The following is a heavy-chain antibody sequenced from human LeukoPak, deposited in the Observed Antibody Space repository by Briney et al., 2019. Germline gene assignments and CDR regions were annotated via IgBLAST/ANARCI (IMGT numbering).Heavy chain of an antibody. D-gene: IGHD1-1*01. J-gene: IGHJ6*04. CDR1: GFTFSVYW. CDR3: ASSTGMDV. Sequence: PGGSLRLSCAASGFTFSVYWMNWVRQAPGKGLEWVAKIKQDGSEKYYVDSVKGRFTISRDNAKNSVYLEMNSLRVEDTAVYYCASSTGMDVWGKGTTVTVSS. CDR2: IKQDGSEK. V-gene: IGHV3-7*01.